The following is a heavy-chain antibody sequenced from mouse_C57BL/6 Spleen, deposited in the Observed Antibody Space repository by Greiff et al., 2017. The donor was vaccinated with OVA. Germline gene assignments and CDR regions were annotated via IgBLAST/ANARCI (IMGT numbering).Heavy chain of an antibody. CDR1: GYTFTDYE. J-gene: IGHJ4*01. CDR3: TRMEFYAMDY. Sequence: QVQLKESGAELVRPGASVTLSCKASGYTFTDYEMHWVKQTPVHGLEWIGAIDPETGGTAYNQKFKGKAILTADKSSSTAYMELRSLTSEDAAVYYCTRMEFYAMDYWGQGTSVTVSS. CDR2: IDPETGGT. V-gene: IGHV1-15*01.